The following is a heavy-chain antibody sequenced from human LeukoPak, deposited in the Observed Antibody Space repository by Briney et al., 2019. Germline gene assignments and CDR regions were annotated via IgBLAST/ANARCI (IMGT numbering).Heavy chain of an antibody. CDR3: ARGGYSYGLSAFDY. CDR1: GGSISSYY. D-gene: IGHD5-18*01. CDR2: IYYSGST. V-gene: IGHV4-59*01. Sequence: SETLSLTCTVSGGSISSYYWSWIRQPPGKGLEWIGYIYYSGSTNYNPSLKSRVTISVDTSKNQFSLKLSSVTAADTAVYYCARGGYSYGLSAFDYWGQGTLVTVSS. J-gene: IGHJ4*02.